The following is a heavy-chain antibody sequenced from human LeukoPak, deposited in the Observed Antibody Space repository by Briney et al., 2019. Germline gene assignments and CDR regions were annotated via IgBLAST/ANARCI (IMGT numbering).Heavy chain of an antibody. CDR2: ISSSSSYI. D-gene: IGHD6-13*01. J-gene: IGHJ4*02. Sequence: WGSLRLSCAASGFTFTSYTMNWVGQAPGKGLEWVSSISSSSSYIYYADSLKGRFTISRDNAKNSLYLQMNSLRAEDTAVYYCAKRLAYSSSWSLFDYWGQGTLVTVSS. CDR1: GFTFTSYT. V-gene: IGHV3-21*01. CDR3: AKRLAYSSSWSLFDY.